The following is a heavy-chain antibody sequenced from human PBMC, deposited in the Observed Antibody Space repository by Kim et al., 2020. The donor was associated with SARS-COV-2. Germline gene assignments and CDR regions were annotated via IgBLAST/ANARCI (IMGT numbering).Heavy chain of an antibody. CDR3: AMGSWGWFDP. D-gene: IGHD3-16*01. CDR1: GFTFSSYW. J-gene: IGHJ5*02. Sequence: GGSLRLSCAASGFTFSSYWMSWVRQAPGQGLVWVANIKQDGSEKYYVASVKGRFTISRDNTKILLYLQMNSLRAEDTAVYYCAMGSWGWFDPWGQGTLVT. V-gene: IGHV3-7*01. CDR2: IKQDGSEK.